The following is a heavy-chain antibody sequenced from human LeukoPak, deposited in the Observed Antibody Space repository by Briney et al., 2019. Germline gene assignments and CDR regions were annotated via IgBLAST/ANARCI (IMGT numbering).Heavy chain of an antibody. CDR2: INHSGST. CDR1: SGSISNYY. V-gene: IGHV4-34*01. Sequence: SETLSLTCTVSSGSISNYYWSWIRQPPGKGLEWIGEINHSGSTNYNPSLKSRVTMSVDTSKNQFSLKLSSVTAADTAVYYCARARAHLKYYYDSSGYYYFDYWGQGTLVTVSS. J-gene: IGHJ4*02. D-gene: IGHD3-22*01. CDR3: ARARAHLKYYYDSSGYYYFDY.